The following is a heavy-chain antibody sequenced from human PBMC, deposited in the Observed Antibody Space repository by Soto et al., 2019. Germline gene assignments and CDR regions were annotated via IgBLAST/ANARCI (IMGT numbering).Heavy chain of an antibody. Sequence: GASVKVSCKASGGTFSSYAISWVRQAPGQGLEWMGGIIPIFGTANYAQKFQGRVTITADESTSTAYMELSGLRSEDTAVYYCARDRAYGSGSYYPPGYYYGMDVWGQGTTVTVSS. V-gene: IGHV1-69*13. CDR1: GGTFSSYA. CDR3: ARDRAYGSGSYYPPGYYYGMDV. D-gene: IGHD3-10*01. CDR2: IIPIFGTA. J-gene: IGHJ6*02.